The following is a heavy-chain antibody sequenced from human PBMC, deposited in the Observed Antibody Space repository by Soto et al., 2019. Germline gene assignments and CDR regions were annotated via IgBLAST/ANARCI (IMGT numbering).Heavy chain of an antibody. D-gene: IGHD5-12*01. CDR2: IGYDGSSK. CDR1: GFTFSRFG. Sequence: QVQLVESGGGVVQPGRSLRLSCAASGFTFSRFGMNWVRQAPGKGLEWVAGIGYDGSSKYYADSVKGRLTIFRDNSKNTLYVQMYSLRVEDTAVYYCARDRVSYGGYGDAFDIWGQGTMVTVSS. V-gene: IGHV3-33*01. CDR3: ARDRVSYGGYGDAFDI. J-gene: IGHJ3*02.